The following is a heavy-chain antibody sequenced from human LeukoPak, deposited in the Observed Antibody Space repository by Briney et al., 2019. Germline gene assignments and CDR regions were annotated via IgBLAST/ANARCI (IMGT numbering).Heavy chain of an antibody. Sequence: GAALRLSCAASGFTFTSYWMHWVRQAPGKGLVWVSRINSDGRNTNYADSVNGRFTISRDNAKNTLFLQMNSLRAEDTAVYYCARNVFDYWGQGTLVTVSS. CDR1: GFTFTSYW. CDR3: ARNVFDY. CDR2: INSDGRNT. J-gene: IGHJ4*02. V-gene: IGHV3-74*01.